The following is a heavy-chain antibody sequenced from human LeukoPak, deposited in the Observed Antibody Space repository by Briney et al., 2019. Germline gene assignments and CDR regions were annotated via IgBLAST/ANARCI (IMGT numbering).Heavy chain of an antibody. J-gene: IGHJ6*02. CDR1: GGTFSSYA. D-gene: IGHD2-2*01. CDR3: ARGIGYCSSTSCYVGYYGMDV. CDR2: IIPIFGTA. Sequence: GASVTVSCKASGGTFSSYAISWVRQAPGQGLEWMGGIIPIFGTANYAQKFQGRVTITADESTSTAYMELSSLRSEDTAVYYCARGIGYCSSTSCYVGYYGMDVWGQGTTVTVSS. V-gene: IGHV1-69*13.